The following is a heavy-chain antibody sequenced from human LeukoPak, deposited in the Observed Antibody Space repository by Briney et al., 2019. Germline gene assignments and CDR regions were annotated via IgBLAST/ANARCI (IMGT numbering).Heavy chain of an antibody. Sequence: GRSLRLSCTASGFTFGDYAMSWVRQAPGKGLEWAGFIRSKAYGGTTEYAASVKGRFTISRDDSKSIAYLQMNSLKTEDTAVYYCTRDPYYYGSGSLPYYFDYWGQGTLVTVSS. CDR3: TRDPYYYGSGSLPYYFDY. CDR2: IRSKAYGGTT. CDR1: GFTFGDYA. D-gene: IGHD3-10*01. V-gene: IGHV3-49*04. J-gene: IGHJ4*02.